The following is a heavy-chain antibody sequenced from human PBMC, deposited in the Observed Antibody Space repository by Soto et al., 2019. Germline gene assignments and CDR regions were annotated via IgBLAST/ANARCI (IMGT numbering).Heavy chain of an antibody. CDR2: IYPGDSDT. D-gene: IGHD2-2*01. Sequence: GASLKISWKGSGYSFTSYWIGWVRQMPGKGLEWMGIIYPGDSDTRYSPSFQGQVTISADKSISTAYLQWSSLKASDTAMYYCASKLGYCSSTSCHEDAFDIWGQGTMVTVSS. CDR3: ASKLGYCSSTSCHEDAFDI. V-gene: IGHV5-51*01. J-gene: IGHJ3*02. CDR1: GYSFTSYW.